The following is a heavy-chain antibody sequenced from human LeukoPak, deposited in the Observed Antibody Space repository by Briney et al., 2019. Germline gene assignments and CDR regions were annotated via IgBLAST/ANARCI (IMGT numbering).Heavy chain of an antibody. V-gene: IGHV1-18*01. CDR3: ARDKPTYDILTGYYPG. Sequence: ASVKVSCKASGYTFTSYGTSWVRQAPGQGLEWMGWISAYNGNTNYAQKLQGRVTMTTDTSTSTAYMELRSLRSDDTAVYYCARDKPTYDILTGYYPGWGQGTLVTVSS. J-gene: IGHJ4*02. CDR1: GYTFTSYG. D-gene: IGHD3-9*01. CDR2: ISAYNGNT.